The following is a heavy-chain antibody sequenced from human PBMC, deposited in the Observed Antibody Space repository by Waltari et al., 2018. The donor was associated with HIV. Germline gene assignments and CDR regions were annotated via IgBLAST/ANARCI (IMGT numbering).Heavy chain of an antibody. V-gene: IGHV1-46*01. CDR2: INPSGERT. Sequence: QVQLVQSGAEVKKSGASVMVSCKASGYTFTRYYMHWVRQAPGQGLEWMGVINPSGERTVYAQKFQGRVTMTRDASTSTFYMVLSTLRSEDTAVYYCARGFSGFDYWGQGTLITVSS. J-gene: IGHJ4*02. CDR3: ARGFSGFDY. CDR1: GYTFTRYY.